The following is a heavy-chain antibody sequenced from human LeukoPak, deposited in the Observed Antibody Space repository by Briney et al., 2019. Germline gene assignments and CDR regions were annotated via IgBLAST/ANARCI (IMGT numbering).Heavy chain of an antibody. D-gene: IGHD4-11*01. Sequence: AGGSLRLSCAASGFTFSSYGMHWVRQAPGKGLEWVAVIWYDGSNKYYADSVKGRFTISRDNSKNTLYLQMNSLRAEDTAVYYCAKSSSQATVTTVYRYWGQGTLVTVSS. CDR2: IWYDGSNK. CDR1: GFTFSSYG. CDR3: AKSSSQATVTTVYRY. V-gene: IGHV3-30*02. J-gene: IGHJ4*02.